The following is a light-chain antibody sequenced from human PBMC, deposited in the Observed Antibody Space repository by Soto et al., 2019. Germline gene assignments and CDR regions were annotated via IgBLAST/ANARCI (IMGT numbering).Light chain of an antibody. CDR2: DAS. V-gene: IGKV3-11*01. CDR3: QQRGDWPPYT. J-gene: IGKJ2*01. Sequence: EIVLTQSPATLSLSPGESATLSCRASQSVGSFLAWYQQKPGQAPRLLIYDASNRATGIAARFSGSGSGTDFTLTISSLEPEDFAVYYCQQRGDWPPYTFGQGTKLEIK. CDR1: QSVGSF.